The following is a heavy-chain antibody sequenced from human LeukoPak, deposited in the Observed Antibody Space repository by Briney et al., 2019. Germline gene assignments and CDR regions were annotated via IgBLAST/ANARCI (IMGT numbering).Heavy chain of an antibody. CDR3: ARERPTLLTRIRGIATAPDH. Sequence: ASVKVSCKTCGYVFTAYYIHWVRQAPGQGLEWLGFVKPDTGATNSAQQLQGRVSMTSDASVTTAYMELSGLTSDDTALYFCARERPTLLTRIRGIATAPDHWGQGTLVTVSS. D-gene: IGHD3-10*01. CDR2: VKPDTGAT. V-gene: IGHV1-2*02. CDR1: GYVFTAYY. J-gene: IGHJ5*02.